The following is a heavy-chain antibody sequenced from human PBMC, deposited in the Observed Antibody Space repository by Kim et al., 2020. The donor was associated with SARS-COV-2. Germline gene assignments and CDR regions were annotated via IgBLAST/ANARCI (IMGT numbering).Heavy chain of an antibody. V-gene: IGHV4-34*01. CDR3: ARDPFSYYVSSGYYNDY. CDR1: GGSFSGYY. Sequence: SETLSLTCAVYGGSFSGYYWSWIRQPPGKGLEWIGEINHSGSTNYNPSLKSRVTISVDTSKNQFSLKLSSVTAADTAVYYCARDPFSYYVSSGYYNDYWG. J-gene: IGHJ4*01. CDR2: INHSGST. D-gene: IGHD3-22*01.